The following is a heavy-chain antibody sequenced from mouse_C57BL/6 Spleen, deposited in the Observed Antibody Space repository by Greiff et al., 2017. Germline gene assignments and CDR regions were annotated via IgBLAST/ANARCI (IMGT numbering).Heavy chain of an antibody. CDR2: IYPRSGNT. D-gene: IGHD4-1*01. J-gene: IGHJ2*01. CDR1: GYTFTSYG. CDR3: ARDWGDFDG. V-gene: IGHV1-81*01. Sequence: QVQLKESGAELVRPGASVKLSCKASGYTFTSYGISWVKQRTGQGLEWIGEIYPRSGNTYYNEKFKGKATLTADKSSSTAYMELRSLTSEDSAVYFCARDWGDFDGWGKGTTLTVAS.